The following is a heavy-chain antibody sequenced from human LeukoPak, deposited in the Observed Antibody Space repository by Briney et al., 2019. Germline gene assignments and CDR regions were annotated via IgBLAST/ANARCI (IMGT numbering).Heavy chain of an antibody. Sequence: SVKVSCKASGGTFSSYAISWVRQAPGQGLEWMGGIIPIFGTANYAQKFQGRVTITADESTSTAYMELSSLRSEDTAVYYCAGSHIVVVPAAISYYYYYGMDVWGKGTTVTVSS. CDR1: GGTFSSYA. J-gene: IGHJ6*04. D-gene: IGHD2-2*01. V-gene: IGHV1-69*13. CDR3: AGSHIVVVPAAISYYYYYGMDV. CDR2: IIPIFGTA.